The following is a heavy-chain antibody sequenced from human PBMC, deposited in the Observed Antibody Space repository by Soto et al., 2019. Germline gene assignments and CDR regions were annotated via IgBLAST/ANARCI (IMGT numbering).Heavy chain of an antibody. CDR2: ISGSGGST. D-gene: IGHD2-15*01. CDR3: AKDPLTPPPFPDEGGFDP. Sequence: GGSLRLSCAACGFAVSSYAMSWVRQAPGKGLEWVSAISGSGGSTYYADSVKGRFTISRDNSKNTLYLQMNSLRAEDTAVYYCAKDPLTPPPFPDEGGFDPWGQGTLVTVSS. V-gene: IGHV3-23*01. J-gene: IGHJ5*02. CDR1: GFAVSSYA.